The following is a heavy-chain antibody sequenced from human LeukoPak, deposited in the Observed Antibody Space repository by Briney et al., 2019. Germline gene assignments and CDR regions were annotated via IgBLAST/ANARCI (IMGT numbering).Heavy chain of an antibody. CDR2: INPNSGGT. V-gene: IGHV1-2*04. J-gene: IGHJ6*02. Sequence: GASVKVSCKASGYTFTGYYMHWVRQAPGQGLEWMGWINPNSGGTDYAQKFQGWVTMTRDTSISTAYMELSRLRSDDTAVYYCSAGATTYCGEDCYPSFFFYHGIDVRGQGTTVTVSS. CDR3: SAGATTYCGEDCYPSFFFYHGIDV. CDR1: GYTFTGYY. D-gene: IGHD2-21*02.